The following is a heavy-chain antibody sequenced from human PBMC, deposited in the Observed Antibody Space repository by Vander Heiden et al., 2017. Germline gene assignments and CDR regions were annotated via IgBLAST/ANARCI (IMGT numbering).Heavy chain of an antibody. Sequence: QVQLLESGGGAVQPGKSLRLSCTASGFSCNSYAMHWVRQAPGKGLEWVAVIWHDGSNKYYADAVKGRFTISRDNSKNALYLQMNSLRAEDRAAYYCARGAAYSGNFWALDYWGQGALVTVSS. J-gene: IGHJ4*02. V-gene: IGHV3-33*01. CDR1: GFSCNSYA. CDR3: ARGAAYSGNFWALDY. CDR2: IWHDGSNK. D-gene: IGHD1-26*01.